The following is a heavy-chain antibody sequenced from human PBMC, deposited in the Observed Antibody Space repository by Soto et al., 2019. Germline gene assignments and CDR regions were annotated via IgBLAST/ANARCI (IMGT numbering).Heavy chain of an antibody. CDR2: VSASGLNT. CDR1: GFTFSNFI. Sequence: GGSPRLSWAASGFTFSNFIFPLGRQAPGKGLEWVSGVSASGLNTDYADPVKGRFTISRDNSKDTLYLQMNNLRAEDTAVYYCAKPPDYNWNDYWGQGTLVTVSS. V-gene: IGHV3-23*01. CDR3: AKPPDYNWNDY. J-gene: IGHJ4*02. D-gene: IGHD1-20*01.